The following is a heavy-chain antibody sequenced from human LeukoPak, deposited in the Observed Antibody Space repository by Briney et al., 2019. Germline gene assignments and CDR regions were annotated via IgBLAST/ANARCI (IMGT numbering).Heavy chain of an antibody. Sequence: PGGSLRLSCAASGFTFSSYSMNWVCQAPGKGLEWVSYISSSSSTIYYADSVKGRFTISRDNAKNSLYLQMNSLRAEDTAVYYCATEVVWSVDYWGQGTLVTVSS. D-gene: IGHD3-3*01. CDR3: ATEVVWSVDY. V-gene: IGHV3-48*01. CDR1: GFTFSSYS. CDR2: ISSSSSTI. J-gene: IGHJ4*02.